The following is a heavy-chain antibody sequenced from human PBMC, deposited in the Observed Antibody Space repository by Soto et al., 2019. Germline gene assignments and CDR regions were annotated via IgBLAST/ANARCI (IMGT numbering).Heavy chain of an antibody. CDR2: IDTISKIM. CDR3: ARGHYGLDV. CDR1: GFSLSSHQ. V-gene: IGHV3-11*01. J-gene: IGHJ6*02. Sequence: GGSLRLSCVASGFSLSSHQMSWIRQASGKGLEWVSYIDTISKIMWHADSVKGQFTISRDNGKNSLYLEMNSLRVEDTAVYFCARGHYGLDVWGQGTTVTVSS.